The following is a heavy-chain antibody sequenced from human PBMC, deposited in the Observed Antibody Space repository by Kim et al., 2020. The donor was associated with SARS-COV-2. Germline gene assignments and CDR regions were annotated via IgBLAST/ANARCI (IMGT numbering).Heavy chain of an antibody. Sequence: SETLSLTCAVYGGSFSGYYWSWIRQPPGKGLEWIGEINHSGSTNYNPSLKSRVTISVDTSKNQFSLKLSSVTAADTAVYYCAVGGFRGYSYGKNYYYYGMDVWGQGTTVTVSS. CDR2: INHSGST. CDR1: GGSFSGYY. V-gene: IGHV4-34*01. J-gene: IGHJ6*02. D-gene: IGHD5-18*01. CDR3: AVGGFRGYSYGKNYYYYGMDV.